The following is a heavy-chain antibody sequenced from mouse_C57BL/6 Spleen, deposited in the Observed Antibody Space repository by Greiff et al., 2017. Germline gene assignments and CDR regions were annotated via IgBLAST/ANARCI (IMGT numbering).Heavy chain of an antibody. CDR3: ARGSYYIVCFYV. D-gene: IGHD2-12*01. Sequence: QVQLQQPGAELVKPGASVKMSCKASGYNFTSYWLTWVKPRPGQRLEWIGAIYPGSGSTKDNEKFKSKATLTVDTSSSTAYMQLSSLTSEDSAVFYYARGSYYIVCFYVWGTGTTVTGSS. CDR2: IYPGSGST. CDR1: GYNFTSYW. J-gene: IGHJ1*03. V-gene: IGHV1-55*01.